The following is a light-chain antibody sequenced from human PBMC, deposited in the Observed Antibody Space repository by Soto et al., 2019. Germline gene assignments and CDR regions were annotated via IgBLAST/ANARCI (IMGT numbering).Light chain of an antibody. CDR1: QSIGYL. CDR2: KAS. J-gene: IGKJ1*01. CDR3: QQYYSYPWT. V-gene: IGKV1-5*03. Sequence: DIQMTQSPSTLSASVEDRVTITCRASQSIGYLLAWYQQKPGEAPKLLIYKASYLESGAPSRFSGSGSGTEFTLTISSLQPDDFATYYCQQYYSYPWTFGQGTKVDIK.